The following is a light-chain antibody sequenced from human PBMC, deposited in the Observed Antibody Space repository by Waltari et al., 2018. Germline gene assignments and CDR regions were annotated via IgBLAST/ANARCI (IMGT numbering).Light chain of an antibody. CDR1: TPGSYD. J-gene: IGLJ2*01. V-gene: IGLV3-19*01. CDR3: NSRDIAGNFVV. Sequence: SSELTQDLDVSVALGQTVRITCRGETPGSYDANWYQQKPGHAPLLLIFDNNKRPSGIPGRFSGSSSGTTASLTITGAQADDEADYYCNSRDIAGNFVVFGGGTQLTVL. CDR2: DNN.